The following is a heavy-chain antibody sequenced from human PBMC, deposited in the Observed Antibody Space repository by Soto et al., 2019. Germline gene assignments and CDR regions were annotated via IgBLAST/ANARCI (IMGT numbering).Heavy chain of an antibody. CDR2: IWYDGSNK. Sequence: QVQLVESGGGVVQPGRSLRLSCAVSGFTFSSYGMHWVRQAPGKGLEWVAVIWYDGSNKYYADSVKGRLTISRDDSKNTLYLQLNSLRAEDTAVYYCARETGGPLYGMDVWGQGTTVTVSS. V-gene: IGHV3-33*01. D-gene: IGHD7-27*01. CDR3: ARETGGPLYGMDV. CDR1: GFTFSSYG. J-gene: IGHJ6*02.